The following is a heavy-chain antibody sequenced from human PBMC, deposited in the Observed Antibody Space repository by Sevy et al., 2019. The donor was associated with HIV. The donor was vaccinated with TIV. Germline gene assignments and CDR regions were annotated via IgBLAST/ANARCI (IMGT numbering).Heavy chain of an antibody. CDR1: GFRFSDHA. D-gene: IGHD3-16*01. CDR3: ARDGMVDDDYVWGTGYFDS. J-gene: IGHJ4*02. Sequence: GGSLRLSCAASGFRFSDHALHWVRQAPGKGLEWLGVMSYAGFSASYADSVKGQFIISRDNPKNTVYLQIKSVSPDDTAMYYCARDGMVDDDYVWGTGYFDSWGQGSQVTVSS. V-gene: IGHV3-30*04. CDR2: MSYAGFSA.